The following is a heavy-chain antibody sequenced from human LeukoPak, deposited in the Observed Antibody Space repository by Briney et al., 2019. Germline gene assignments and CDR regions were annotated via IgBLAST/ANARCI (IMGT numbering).Heavy chain of an antibody. CDR1: GFTFSSYA. CDR2: ISWNSGSI. D-gene: IGHD6-13*01. Sequence: GGSLRLSCAASGFTFSSYAMSWVRQAPGKGLEWVSGISWNSGSIGYADSVKGRFTISRDNAKNSLYLQMNSLRAEDTALYYCASIAAAGEFDYWGQGTLVTVSS. J-gene: IGHJ4*02. V-gene: IGHV3-9*01. CDR3: ASIAAAGEFDY.